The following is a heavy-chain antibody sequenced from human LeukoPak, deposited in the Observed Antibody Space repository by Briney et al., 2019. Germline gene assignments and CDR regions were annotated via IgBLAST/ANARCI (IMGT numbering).Heavy chain of an antibody. CDR3: ARVREYVGLDY. J-gene: IGHJ4*02. CDR1: GFTFSSYW. CDR2: IKQDGSEK. Sequence: PGGSLRLSCAASGFTFSSYWMCWVRQAPGKGLEWVANIKQDGSEKYYVDSVKGRFTISRDNAKNSLYLQMNSLGAEDTAVYYCARVREYVGLDYWGQGTLVTVSS. D-gene: IGHD3-16*01. V-gene: IGHV3-7*01.